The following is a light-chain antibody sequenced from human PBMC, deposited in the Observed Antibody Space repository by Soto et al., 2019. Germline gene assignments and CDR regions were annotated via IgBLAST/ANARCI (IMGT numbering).Light chain of an antibody. CDR3: QQSYSSPYT. V-gene: IGKV1-39*01. Sequence: DIQMTQSPSSLSAAVGDRVTITCRASQDINKYLNWYRQTPGKAPNLLIFATSTLHSGVPSRFSGSRSGTDFSLTISSLQHADCATYYCQQSYSSPYTFGQGTPL. CDR2: ATS. CDR1: QDINKY. J-gene: IGKJ2*01.